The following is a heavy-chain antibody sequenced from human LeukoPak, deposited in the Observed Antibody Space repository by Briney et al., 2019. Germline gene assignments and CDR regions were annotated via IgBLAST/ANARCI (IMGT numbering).Heavy chain of an antibody. J-gene: IGHJ4*02. Sequence: SETLSLTCTVSVGSICGYYGSWTRQPPGTGLEWIGYIHQSGSTKCNASLEGRVSMSVDTSKTQCALKLNSVAAADTAVYHCARHNYINFVFDYWGQGTRVTVPS. V-gene: IGHV4-59*08. CDR1: VGSICGYY. CDR2: IHQSGST. D-gene: IGHD4-11*01. CDR3: ARHNYINFVFDY.